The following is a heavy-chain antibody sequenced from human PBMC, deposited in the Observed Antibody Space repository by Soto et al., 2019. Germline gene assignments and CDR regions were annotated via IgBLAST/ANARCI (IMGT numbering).Heavy chain of an antibody. CDR1: GASISSYY. CDR2: IYYSGTT. Sequence: QVQLQESGPGLVKPSETLSLTCTVSGASISSYYWTWIRQPPGKGLEWIGSIYYSGTTNYNPSLKSRVPISLQTSKNPFALKLTSVTAADTAVYYCARLGNITSSDDWGQGTLATVSS. J-gene: IGHJ4*02. V-gene: IGHV4-59*08. D-gene: IGHD6-6*01. CDR3: ARLGNITSSDD.